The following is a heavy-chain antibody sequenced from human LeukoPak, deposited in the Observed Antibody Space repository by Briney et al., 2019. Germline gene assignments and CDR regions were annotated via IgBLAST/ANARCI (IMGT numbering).Heavy chain of an antibody. CDR2: ISWNSGSI. Sequence: AGGSLRLSCAASGFTFDDYAMHWVRQAPGKGLEWVSGISWNSGSIGYADSVKGRFTISRDNAKNSLYLQMNSLRAEDTALYYCAKDNGRELDYWGQGTLVTVSS. J-gene: IGHJ4*02. CDR3: AKDNGRELDY. CDR1: GFTFDDYA. V-gene: IGHV3-9*01. D-gene: IGHD1-26*01.